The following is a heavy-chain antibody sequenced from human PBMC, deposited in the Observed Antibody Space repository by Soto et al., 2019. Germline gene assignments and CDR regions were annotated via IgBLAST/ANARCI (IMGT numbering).Heavy chain of an antibody. CDR1: GFTFSSYG. Sequence: GGSLRLSCAASGFTFSSYGMHWVRQAPGKGLEWVAVISYDGSNKYYADSVKGRFTISRDNSKNTLYLQMNSLRAEDTAVYYCAKDQGGSSWYAFDYWGQGTLVTVSS. CDR2: ISYDGSNK. CDR3: AKDQGGSSWYAFDY. J-gene: IGHJ4*02. D-gene: IGHD6-13*01. V-gene: IGHV3-30*18.